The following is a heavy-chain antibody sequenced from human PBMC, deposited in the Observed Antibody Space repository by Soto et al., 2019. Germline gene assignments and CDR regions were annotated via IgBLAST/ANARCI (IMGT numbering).Heavy chain of an antibody. V-gene: IGHV1-18*01. J-gene: IGHJ4*02. CDR2: ISAYNGNT. Sequence: QVQLVQSGAEVKKPGASVKVSCKASGYTFTSYGISWVRQAPGHGLEWMGWISAYNGNTNYAQKLQGRVTMTTDTSTSTAYMEMRSLRSDDTAVYYCARVPDEYCSGGSCYSRDYWGQGTLVTVSS. CDR1: GYTFTSYG. D-gene: IGHD2-15*01. CDR3: ARVPDEYCSGGSCYSRDY.